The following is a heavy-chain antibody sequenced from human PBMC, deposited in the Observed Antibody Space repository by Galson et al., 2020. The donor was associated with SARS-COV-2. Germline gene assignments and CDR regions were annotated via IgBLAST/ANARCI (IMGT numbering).Heavy chain of an antibody. D-gene: IGHD6-13*01. Sequence: SETLSLTCTVSGGSISSSSYYWGWIRQPPGKGLEWIGSIYYSGSTYYNPSLKSRVTISVDTSKNQFSLKLSSVTAADTAVYYCAREQQLVPGWFDPGGQGTLVTVSS. V-gene: IGHV4-39*01. CDR1: GGSISSSSYY. CDR3: AREQQLVPGWFDP. J-gene: IGHJ5*02. CDR2: IYYSGST.